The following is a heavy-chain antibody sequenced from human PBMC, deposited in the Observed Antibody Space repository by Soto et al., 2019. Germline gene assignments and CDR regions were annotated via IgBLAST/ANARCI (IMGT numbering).Heavy chain of an antibody. CDR2: ISYDGSNK. D-gene: IGHD2-21*02. J-gene: IGHJ2*01. V-gene: IGHV3-30*19. Sequence: QVQLAESGGGVVQPGRSLRLSCAASGITFSGYGMHWVRQAPGQGLEWVAVISYDGSNKYYADSVKGRLSISRDNSKNTLYLHMNSLRAEDTAVYYCLRDPFRGGDCHAPGYFDIWGRGTLVTVSA. CDR1: GITFSGYG. CDR3: LRDPFRGGDCHAPGYFDI.